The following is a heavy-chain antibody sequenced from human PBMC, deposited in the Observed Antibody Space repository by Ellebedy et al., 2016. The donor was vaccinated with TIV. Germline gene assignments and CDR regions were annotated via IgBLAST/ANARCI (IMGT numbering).Heavy chain of an antibody. CDR1: AYTFTSFA. V-gene: IGHV1-18*01. CDR2: SIAYNGNT. CDR3: TRALGIFAETGIFWDY. J-gene: IGHJ4*02. Sequence: AASVKVSCKASAYTFTSFAISWVRQAPGQGLEWMGWSIAYNGNTNYAQKFQGRVTMTTDTSTNTASMELRSLKSDDTAVYYCTRALGIFAETGIFWDYWGQGTLVTVSS. D-gene: IGHD6-19*01.